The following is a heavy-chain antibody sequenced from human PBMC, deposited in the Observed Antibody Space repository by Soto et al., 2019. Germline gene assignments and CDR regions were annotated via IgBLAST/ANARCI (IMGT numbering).Heavy chain of an antibody. J-gene: IGHJ4*02. CDR1: GGSISSYY. CDR3: ARRIYGSGSSFDY. V-gene: IGHV4-39*02. Sequence: PSETLSLTCTVSGGSISSYYWGWIRQPPGKGLEWIGFIYYSGTTYYNPSLKSRVTISIDASHFSLRLSSVTAADTAVYYCARRIYGSGSSFDYWGQGIMVTVSS. CDR2: IYYSGTT. D-gene: IGHD3-10*01.